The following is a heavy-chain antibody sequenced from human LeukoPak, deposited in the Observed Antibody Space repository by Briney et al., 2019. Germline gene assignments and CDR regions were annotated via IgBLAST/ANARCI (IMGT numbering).Heavy chain of an antibody. D-gene: IGHD6-13*01. CDR3: AKDRVAAAGNTDY. CDR2: ISGSGGST. CDR1: GFTFSSYA. J-gene: IGHJ4*02. V-gene: IGHV3-23*01. Sequence: GGSLRLSCAASGFTFSSYAMSWVRQAPGKGLEWVSGISGSGGSTYYADSVKGRVTITRDNSKNTLYLQMNSLRAEDTAVYYCAKDRVAAAGNTDYWGQGTLVTVSS.